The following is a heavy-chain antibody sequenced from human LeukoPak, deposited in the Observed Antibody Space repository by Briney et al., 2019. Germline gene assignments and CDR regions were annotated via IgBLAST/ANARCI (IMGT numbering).Heavy chain of an antibody. D-gene: IGHD3-3*01. CDR3: VSDLCGGDDQ. J-gene: IGHJ5*02. Sequence: PGGSLRLSCAAYGFTFNSYWRHWVRQAPGKGLVWVSRIDEDGKTIDYADSVKGRFTSSRDNAKDTLYLEMSSLRDEDTAVYYCVSDLCGGDDQWGRGTLVTVSS. V-gene: IGHV3-74*01. CDR2: IDEDGKTI. CDR1: GFTFNSYW.